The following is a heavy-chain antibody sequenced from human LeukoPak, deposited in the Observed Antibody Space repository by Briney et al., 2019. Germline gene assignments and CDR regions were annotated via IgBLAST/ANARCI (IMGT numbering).Heavy chain of an antibody. J-gene: IGHJ4*02. CDR2: INSDGINT. D-gene: IGHD6-25*01. CDR1: GFTFSNYW. V-gene: IGHV3-74*01. CDR3: AKDRASGDY. Sequence: GGSLRLSCAASGFTFSNYWMHWVRQAPGKGLVWVSRINSDGINTSYADSVKGRFTISRDNAKNTLNLHMNSLRAEDTAVYYCAKDRASGDYWGQGTLVTVSS.